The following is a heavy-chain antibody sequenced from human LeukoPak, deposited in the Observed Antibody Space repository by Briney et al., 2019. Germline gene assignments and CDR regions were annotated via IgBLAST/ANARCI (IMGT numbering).Heavy chain of an antibody. D-gene: IGHD2-8*01. J-gene: IGHJ5*02. CDR1: GFNFNTYG. CDR2: IWHDGSDE. CDR3: AGEVVRDVSGVDYTWLDP. V-gene: IGHV3-33*01. Sequence: GRSLRLSCAASGFNFNTYGMHWVRQTPGKGLEWEAVIWHDGSDEYYADSVKGRFTISRDNSKSLVYLQMDSLRDEDTAVYYCAGEVVRDVSGVDYTWLDPWGQGTLVFVS.